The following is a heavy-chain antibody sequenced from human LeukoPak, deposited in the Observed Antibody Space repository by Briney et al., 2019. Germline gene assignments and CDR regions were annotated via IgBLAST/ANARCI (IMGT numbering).Heavy chain of an antibody. J-gene: IGHJ4*02. V-gene: IGHV3-7*01. CDR1: GFTFSSYW. CDR2: IKQDGSEK. Sequence: GGSLRLSCATSGFTFSSYWMSWVRQAPGKGLEWVANIKQDGSEKYYVDSVKGRFTISRDNAKNSLYLQMNSLRAEDTAVYYCARSIQLWFRGAYYFDYWGQGTLVTVSS. D-gene: IGHD5-18*01. CDR3: ARSIQLWFRGAYYFDY.